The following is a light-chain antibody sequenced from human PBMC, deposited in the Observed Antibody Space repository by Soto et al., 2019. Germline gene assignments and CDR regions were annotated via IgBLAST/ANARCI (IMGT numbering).Light chain of an antibody. Sequence: EFVLTQSPGTLSLSPGDRATLSCRASQTVRNNYLAWYQQKPGQAPRLLIYDASSTATGIPDRFSGGGSGTDFTLTISRLEPEDFAVYYCQQVSSYPLTFGGGTKVEIK. V-gene: IGKV3-20*01. CDR2: DAS. CDR3: QQVSSYPLT. J-gene: IGKJ4*01. CDR1: QTVRNNY.